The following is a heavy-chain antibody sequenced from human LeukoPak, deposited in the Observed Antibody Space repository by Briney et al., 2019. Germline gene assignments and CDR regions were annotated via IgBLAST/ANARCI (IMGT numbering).Heavy chain of an antibody. CDR2: ISSSSSTI. V-gene: IGHV3-48*01. CDR1: GFTFSSYS. CDR3: ARDGTVAGRGLIANWYFDL. J-gene: IGHJ2*01. Sequence: GGSLRLSCAASGFTFSSYSMNWVRQAPGKGLEWVSYISSSSSTIYYADSVKGRFTISRDNAKNSLYLQMNSLRAEDTAVYYCARDGTVAGRGLIANWYFDLWGRGTLVTVSS. D-gene: IGHD6-19*01.